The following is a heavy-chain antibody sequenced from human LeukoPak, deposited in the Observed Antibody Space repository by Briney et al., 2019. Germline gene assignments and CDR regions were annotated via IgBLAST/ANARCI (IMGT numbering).Heavy chain of an antibody. D-gene: IGHD3-9*01. CDR2: ISYNGSNK. CDR1: GFTFSSYV. CDR3: AKDREGYDILTVMAAFDI. J-gene: IGHJ3*02. Sequence: PGGSLRLSCAASGFTFSSYVMHWVRQAPGKGLEWVAIISYNGSNKYYADSVKGRFTISRDNSKNTLYLQMNSLRAEDTAVYYCAKDREGYDILTVMAAFDIWGQGTMVTVSS. V-gene: IGHV3-30*18.